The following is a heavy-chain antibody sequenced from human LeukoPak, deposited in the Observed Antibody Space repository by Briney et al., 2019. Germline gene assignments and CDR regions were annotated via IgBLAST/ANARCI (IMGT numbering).Heavy chain of an antibody. D-gene: IGHD3-3*01. J-gene: IGHJ4*02. CDR2: IYPGDSDT. Sequence: GESLKISCKGSGYSFTSYWIGWVRQMPGKGLEWMGIIYPGDSDTRYSPSFQGQVTISADKSISTAYMELSSLRSVDTAVYYCARVRPGENYDFWSGYYRRGVLDYWGQGTLVTVSS. CDR1: GYSFTSYW. CDR3: ARVRPGENYDFWSGYYRRGVLDY. V-gene: IGHV5-51*01.